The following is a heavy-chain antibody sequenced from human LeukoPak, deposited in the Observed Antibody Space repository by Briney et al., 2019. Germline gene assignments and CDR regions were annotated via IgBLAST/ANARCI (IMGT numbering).Heavy chain of an antibody. D-gene: IGHD6-19*01. CDR2: ISGRGASK. V-gene: IGHV3-23*01. J-gene: IGHJ4*02. CDR3: AKVRWDNSGWYYLDS. CDR1: GYTFGDYG. Sequence: GGSLRLSCAASGYTFGDYGMSWVRRAPGKGLEWVSGISGRGASKYYADSVKGRFTISRDNSKSTLYLQMNSLRAEDTAVYYCAKVRWDNSGWYYLDSWGQGTLVTVSS.